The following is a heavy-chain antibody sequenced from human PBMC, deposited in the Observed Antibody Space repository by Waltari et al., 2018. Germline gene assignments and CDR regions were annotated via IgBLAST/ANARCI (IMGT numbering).Heavy chain of an antibody. Sequence: QVNLVESGGGVVQPGGSLSLSCATSGFTFSHFGMHWVRQAPDKGVEWVALIWFDGIDKFYADSVRGRFTISRDNSARTLYLDMDSLRLDDTAMYYCAKDAFGNTYLDFWGQGTLVTVSS. J-gene: IGHJ4*02. CDR1: GFTFSHFG. V-gene: IGHV3-30*02. CDR2: IWFDGIDK. CDR3: AKDAFGNTYLDF. D-gene: IGHD2-2*02.